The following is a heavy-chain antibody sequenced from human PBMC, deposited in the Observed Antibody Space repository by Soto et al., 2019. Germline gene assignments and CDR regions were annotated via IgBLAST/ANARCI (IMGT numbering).Heavy chain of an antibody. CDR1: GGSISSYY. Sequence: PSETLSLTCTVSGGSISSYYWSWIRQPPGKGLEWIGYIYYSGSTNYNPSLKSRVTISVDTSKNQFSLKLSSVTAADTAVYYCARGPDIVVVPAATIGSHYMDGWGKGITVTVSS. J-gene: IGHJ6*03. D-gene: IGHD2-2*01. V-gene: IGHV4-59*01. CDR2: IYYSGST. CDR3: ARGPDIVVVPAATIGSHYMDG.